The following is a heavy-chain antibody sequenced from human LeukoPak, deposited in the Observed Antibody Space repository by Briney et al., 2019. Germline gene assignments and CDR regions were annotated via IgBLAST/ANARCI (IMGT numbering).Heavy chain of an antibody. V-gene: IGHV5-51*01. CDR1: GYKFTSYW. CDR2: IYPGDSDT. J-gene: IGHJ3*02. Sequence: HGESLKISCEGSGYKFTSYWIAWVRQMPGKGLEWMGTIYPGDSDTRYRPSFQGQVTISADKSISTAYLQWSSLKASDSAMYYCATQGNIVVVTANDAFDIWGQGTMVTVSS. D-gene: IGHD2-21*02. CDR3: ATQGNIVVVTANDAFDI.